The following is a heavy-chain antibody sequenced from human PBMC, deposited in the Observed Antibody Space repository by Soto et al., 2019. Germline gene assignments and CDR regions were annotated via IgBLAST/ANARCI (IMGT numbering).Heavy chain of an antibody. CDR1: GGTLTNNI. CDR3: ARGAYYSDASSYYVNSFHP. Sequence: SVKVSCKASGGTLTNNIITWVRQAPVQGLEWMGSIIPFFGVSNYAQKFQGRLTISADEPTRTAYMELSSLRSQDTAVYYCARGAYYSDASSYYVNSFHPWGQGTLVTVSS. V-gene: IGHV1-69*15. J-gene: IGHJ5*02. D-gene: IGHD3-22*01. CDR2: IIPFFGVS.